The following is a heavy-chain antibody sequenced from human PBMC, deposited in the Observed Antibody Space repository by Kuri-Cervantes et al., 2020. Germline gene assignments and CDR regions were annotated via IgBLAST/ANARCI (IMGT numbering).Heavy chain of an antibody. Sequence: GGSLRLSCKASGFTFSSFAVHWVRQGPGKGLEWVAVISYDGNNKYYADSVKGRFTISRDNSKNTVNLQMHSLRIEDTAVYYCARDGDDDVNYINWLDPWGQGTLVTVSS. CDR1: GFTFSSFA. D-gene: IGHD3-10*01. J-gene: IGHJ5*02. CDR2: ISYDGNNK. V-gene: IGHV3-30*04. CDR3: ARDGDDDVNYINWLDP.